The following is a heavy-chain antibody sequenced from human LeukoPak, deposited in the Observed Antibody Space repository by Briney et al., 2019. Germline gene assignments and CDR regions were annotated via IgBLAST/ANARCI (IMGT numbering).Heavy chain of an antibody. D-gene: IGHD3-10*01. CDR3: ARDPSGSYIDY. J-gene: IGHJ4*02. CDR1: GYTFTSYY. V-gene: IGHV1-46*01. Sequence: ASVKVSCKASGYTFTSYYMHWVRQAPGQGLEWMGMINPSGGSTSYAQKFQDRVTMTRDTSTTTVHMELSSLRSEDTAVYYCARDPSGSYIDYWGQGTLVTVSS. CDR2: INPSGGST.